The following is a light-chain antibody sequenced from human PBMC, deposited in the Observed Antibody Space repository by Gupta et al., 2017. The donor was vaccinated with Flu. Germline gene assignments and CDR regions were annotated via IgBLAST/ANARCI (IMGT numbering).Light chain of an antibody. V-gene: IGLV1-47*01. Sequence: SVLTQPPSASGPPGQRVTISCSGGSSNIGRHYVYWYQQVPGTAPKLLIYRDTKRRSGGPDRVSGSKSGTSAALAIFGLRSEEEADYYCETWEDSRGGHVLFGGGTKVTVL. CDR3: ETWEDSRGGHVL. CDR2: RDT. J-gene: IGLJ3*02. CDR1: SSNIGRHY.